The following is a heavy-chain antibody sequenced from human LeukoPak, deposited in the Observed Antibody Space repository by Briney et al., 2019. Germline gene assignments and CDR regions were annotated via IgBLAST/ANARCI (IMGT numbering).Heavy chain of an antibody. V-gene: IGHV4-4*07. CDR3: ARVPNYYYYYMDV. CDR1: GGSMSSYY. J-gene: IGHJ6*03. CDR2: IYTSGST. Sequence: SETLFLTCTVSGGSMSSYYWSWIRQPAGKGLEWIGRIYTSGSTNYDPSLKSRVTMSVDTSKNQFSLKLSSVTAADTAVYYCARVPNYYYYYMDVWGKGTTVTVSS.